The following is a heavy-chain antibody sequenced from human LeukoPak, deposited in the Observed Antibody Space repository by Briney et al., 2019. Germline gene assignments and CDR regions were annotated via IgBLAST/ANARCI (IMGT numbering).Heavy chain of an antibody. D-gene: IGHD3-10*01. CDR3: AIGGEISAFDY. J-gene: IGHJ4*02. Sequence: GGSLRLSCAASGFTFSTYAMSWVRQAPGEGLEWVSSISGSGYSTYYTDSVKGRFTISRDNSKSTPYLQMNSLRAEDTALYYCAIGGEISAFDYWGLGTLVTISS. V-gene: IGHV3-23*01. CDR1: GFTFSTYA. CDR2: ISGSGYST.